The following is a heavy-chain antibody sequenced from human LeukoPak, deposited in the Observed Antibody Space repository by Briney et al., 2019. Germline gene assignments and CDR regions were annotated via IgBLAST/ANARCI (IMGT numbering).Heavy chain of an antibody. J-gene: IGHJ4*02. CDR2: ISSSSSYI. V-gene: IGHV3-21*01. CDR1: GFTFSSYS. D-gene: IGHD3-10*01. CDR3: ARDLKGWFGEFEVFDY. Sequence: GGSLRLSCAASGFTFSSYSMNWVRQAPGKGLEWVSSISSSSSYIYYADSVKGRFTISRDNAKNSLYLQMNSLRAEDTAVYYCARDLKGWFGEFEVFDYWGQGTLVTVSS.